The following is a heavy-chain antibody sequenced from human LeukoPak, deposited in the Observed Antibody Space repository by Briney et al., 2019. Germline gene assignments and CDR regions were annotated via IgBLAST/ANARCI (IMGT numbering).Heavy chain of an antibody. Sequence: GGSLRLSCAASGFTFSSFGLHWVRQAPGKGLEWVAFISFDGNSKHFADSVIASRDNSKNTLYLQMNSLRAEDTAIYYCAKNSYGGSHWYLDYWGQGTLVTVSS. CDR2: ISFDGNSK. CDR1: GFTFSSFG. CDR3: AKNSYGGSHWYLDY. V-gene: IGHV3-30*18. J-gene: IGHJ4*02. D-gene: IGHD1-26*01.